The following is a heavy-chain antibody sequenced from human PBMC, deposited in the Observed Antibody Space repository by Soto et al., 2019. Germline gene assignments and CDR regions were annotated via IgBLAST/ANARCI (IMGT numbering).Heavy chain of an antibody. CDR3: ARGGDYYGSGSYYNRDDY. CDR1: GGTFSSYA. CDR2: IILIFGTA. Sequence: QVQLVQSGAEVKKPGSSVKVSCKASGGTFSSYAISWVRQAPGQGLEWMGGIILIFGTANYAQKFQGRVTITADESTGTAYMELSSLRSEDTAVYYCARGGDYYGSGSYYNRDDYWGQGTLVTVSS. V-gene: IGHV1-69*01. D-gene: IGHD3-10*01. J-gene: IGHJ4*02.